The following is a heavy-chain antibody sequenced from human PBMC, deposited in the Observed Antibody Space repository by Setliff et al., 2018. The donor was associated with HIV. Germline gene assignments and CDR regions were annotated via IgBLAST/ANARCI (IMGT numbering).Heavy chain of an antibody. CDR3: ARLGAEDFSDYDWVDY. V-gene: IGHV4-34*01. CDR1: GGSFSGYY. D-gene: IGHD5-12*01. J-gene: IGHJ4*02. CDR2: INHSGDT. Sequence: SETLSLTCAVYGGSFSGYYRSWIRQPPGKGLEWIGEINHSGDTNYNPSLKSRVTISVDTSKNQFSLNLNSVTAADTAVYYCARLGAEDFSDYDWVDYWGQGTLVTVSS.